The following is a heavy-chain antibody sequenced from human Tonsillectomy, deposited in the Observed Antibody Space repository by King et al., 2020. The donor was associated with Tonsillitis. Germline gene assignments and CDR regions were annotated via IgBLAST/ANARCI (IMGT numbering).Heavy chain of an antibody. D-gene: IGHD3-3*01. CDR2: ISHSGST. CDR1: GGSFSGYY. V-gene: IGHV4-34*01. Sequence: HVQLQQWGAGLLKPSETLSLTCAVYGGSFSGYYWGWIRQPPGKGLEWIGEISHSGSTNYNPALKLRVPISLDTSKKTFSLKLTSVTAADTAVYFCARGKYDFWSNYPDYFDYWGRGTLVTVSS. CDR3: ARGKYDFWSNYPDYFDY. J-gene: IGHJ4*02.